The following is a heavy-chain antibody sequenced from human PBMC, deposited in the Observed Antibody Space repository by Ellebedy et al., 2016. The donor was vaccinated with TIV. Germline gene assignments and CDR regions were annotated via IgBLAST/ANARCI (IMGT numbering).Heavy chain of an antibody. D-gene: IGHD3-22*01. CDR1: GGSISGYY. CDR3: ARPFYDSSRGFDH. Sequence: MPSETLSLTCTVSGGSISGYYWGWIRQPPGKGLEWIGTIYYTGNTYYNPSLKSRVTISVDTSKNQFSLKLSSVTAADTAVYYCARPFYDSSRGFDHWGQGTLVTVSS. V-gene: IGHV4-39*01. J-gene: IGHJ4*02. CDR2: IYYTGNT.